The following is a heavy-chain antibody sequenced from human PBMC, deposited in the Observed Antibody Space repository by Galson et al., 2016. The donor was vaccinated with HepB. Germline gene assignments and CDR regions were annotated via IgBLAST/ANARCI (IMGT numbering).Heavy chain of an antibody. CDR3: AREYFYCMDV. Sequence: SLRLSCAASGFTFRKYYMTWVRQAPGKGLEWVSVINSGYSTNYAATVQGRFTISRDNSKSTLYLQMESLRAEDTAVYFCAREYFYCMDVWGKGTTVTVSS. V-gene: IGHV3-53*01. CDR1: GFTFRKYY. CDR2: INSGYST. J-gene: IGHJ6*03.